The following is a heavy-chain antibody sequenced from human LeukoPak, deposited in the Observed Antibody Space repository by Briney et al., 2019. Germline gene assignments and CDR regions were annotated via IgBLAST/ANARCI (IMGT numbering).Heavy chain of an antibody. Sequence: SETLSLTCAVYGGSFSGYYWSWIRQPPGKGLEWIGEINHSGSTNYNPSLKSRVTISVDTSKNQFSLKLSSVTAADTAVYYCAGGRQWLPHDAFDIWGQGTMVTVSS. J-gene: IGHJ3*02. CDR2: INHSGST. D-gene: IGHD6-19*01. CDR3: AGGRQWLPHDAFDI. V-gene: IGHV4-34*01. CDR1: GGSFSGYY.